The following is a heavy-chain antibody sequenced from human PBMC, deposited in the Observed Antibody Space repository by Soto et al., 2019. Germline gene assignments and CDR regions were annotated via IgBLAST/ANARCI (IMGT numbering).Heavy chain of an antibody. V-gene: IGHV3-64D*06. CDR2: ISSNGGST. CDR1: GFTFSSYA. CDR3: VKILQYSYGLPH. J-gene: IGHJ4*02. D-gene: IGHD5-18*01. Sequence: PGGSLRLSCSASGFTFSSYAMHWVRQAPGKGLEFVSAISSNGGSTYYADSVKGRFTISRDDSKNTLYLQMSSLRAEDTAVYYCVKILQYSYGLPHWGQGTLVTVSS.